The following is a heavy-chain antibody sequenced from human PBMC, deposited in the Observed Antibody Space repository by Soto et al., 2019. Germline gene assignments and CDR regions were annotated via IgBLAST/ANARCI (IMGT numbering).Heavy chain of an antibody. D-gene: IGHD3-22*01. V-gene: IGHV1-69*06. CDR1: GGTFSSYA. Sequence: QVQLVQSGAEVKKPGSSVKVSCKASGGTFSSYAISWVRQAPGQGLEWMGGIIPIFGTANYAQKFQGRVTITADKSTSTAYRELSSLRSEDRAVYYCEREQNYYDSSGYYGPFDIWGKGTMVTVSS. CDR2: IIPIFGTA. CDR3: EREQNYYDSSGYYGPFDI. J-gene: IGHJ3*02.